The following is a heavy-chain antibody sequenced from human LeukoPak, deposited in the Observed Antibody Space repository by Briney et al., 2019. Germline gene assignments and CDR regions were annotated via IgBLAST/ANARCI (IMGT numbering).Heavy chain of an antibody. CDR2: IRYDGSNK. V-gene: IGHV3-30*02. CDR1: GFTFSSYG. CDR3: AKEIGYYYGSGSYYPYY. J-gene: IGHJ4*02. D-gene: IGHD3-10*01. Sequence: GSLRLSCAASGFTFSSYGMHWVRQAPGKGLEWVAFIRYDGSNKYYADSVKGRFTISRDNSKNTLYLQMNSLRAEDTAVYYCAKEIGYYYGSGSYYPYYWGQGTLVTVSS.